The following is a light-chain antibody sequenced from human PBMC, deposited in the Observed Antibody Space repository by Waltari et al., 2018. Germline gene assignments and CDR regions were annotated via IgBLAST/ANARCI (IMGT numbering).Light chain of an antibody. V-gene: IGLV2-11*01. CDR2: HAT. CDR3: CSYAGTWV. Sequence: QSASTQPRSVSGSPGQSVTISCTGTGSDVGDYNSVPWHQQHPGKAPKLVIYHATKRPSAVPDRSSGSKSGDSASLTVSGLQAEDEADYYCCSYAGTWVFGGGTKLTVL. CDR1: GSDVGDYNS. J-gene: IGLJ3*02.